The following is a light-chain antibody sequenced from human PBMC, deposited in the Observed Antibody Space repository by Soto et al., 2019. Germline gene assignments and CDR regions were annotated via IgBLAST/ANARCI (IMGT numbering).Light chain of an antibody. V-gene: IGKV3-15*01. Sequence: EIVMTQSPATLSVSPGERAALSCRASQSVSTNLAWYQQKPGQAPRLLMYGASTRATGFPARFSGSGSGTEFTLTIRSLQSEDFAVYYCQQYHNWPQGTFGHGTKVEIK. J-gene: IGKJ1*01. CDR2: GAS. CDR1: QSVSTN. CDR3: QQYHNWPQGT.